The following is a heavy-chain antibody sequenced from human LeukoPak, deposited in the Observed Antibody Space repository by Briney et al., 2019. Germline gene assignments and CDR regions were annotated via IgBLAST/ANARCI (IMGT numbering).Heavy chain of an antibody. V-gene: IGHV4-39*01. CDR2: IYYSGNT. CDR1: GGSISSSIYY. Sequence: SETLSLTCTVSGGSISSSIYYWGWIRQPPGQGLEWIGSIYYSGNTYYNPSLKSRVTISVDTSKNQFSLKLSSVTAADTAVYYCARHYSSWYYFDYWGQGTLVTVSS. D-gene: IGHD6-13*01. CDR3: ARHYSSWYYFDY. J-gene: IGHJ4*02.